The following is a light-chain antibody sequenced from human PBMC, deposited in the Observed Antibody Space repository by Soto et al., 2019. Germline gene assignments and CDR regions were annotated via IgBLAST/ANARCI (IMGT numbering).Light chain of an antibody. CDR2: DAS. J-gene: IGKJ1*01. V-gene: IGKV3-11*01. CDR3: VQRTTWPWT. Sequence: EIVLTQSPGTLSLSPGERATLSCRASQSVSVHLALYQQKPGQATRLLIYDASNRATGIPARFSGSGSGTDFTLTISRLEPEDVAVYHCVQRTTWPWTCGQWSKVEIK. CDR1: QSVSVH.